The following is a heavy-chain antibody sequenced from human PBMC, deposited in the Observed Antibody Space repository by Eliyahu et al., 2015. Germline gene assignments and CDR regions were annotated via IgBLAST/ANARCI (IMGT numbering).Heavy chain of an antibody. Sequence: QVQLVQSXAEVKKPGASVKVSCKASGXXXXSYAMHWVRQAPGQRLEWMGWXNAGNGNTKYSXKFXGRVTITRDTSASTAYMELSSLRSEDTAVYYCARDHLSGDTYNWFDPWGQGTLVTVSS. CDR1: GXXXXSYA. CDR2: XNAGNGNT. V-gene: IGHV1-3*01. D-gene: IGHD4-17*01. CDR3: ARDHLSGDTYNWFDP. J-gene: IGHJ5*02.